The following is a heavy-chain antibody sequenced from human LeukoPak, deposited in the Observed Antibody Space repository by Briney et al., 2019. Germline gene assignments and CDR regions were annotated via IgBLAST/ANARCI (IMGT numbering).Heavy chain of an antibody. CDR2: IYYSGST. J-gene: IGHJ6*02. CDR1: GGSISSYY. CDR3: ARTRYGDYSYGMDV. D-gene: IGHD4-17*01. V-gene: IGHV4-59*01. Sequence: SETLSLTCTVSGGSISSYYWNWIRQPPGKGLEWIGYIYYSGSTNYNPSLKSRVTISVDTSKNQFSLKLSSVTAADTAVYYCARTRYGDYSYGMDVWGQGTTVTVSS.